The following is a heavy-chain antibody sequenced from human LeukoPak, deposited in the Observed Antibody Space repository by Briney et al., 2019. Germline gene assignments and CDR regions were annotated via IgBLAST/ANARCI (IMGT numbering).Heavy chain of an antibody. J-gene: IGHJ5*02. D-gene: IGHD3-22*01. CDR2: IRSKAFGGTT. CDR3: TRERLYYYDPRERRFDP. Sequence: GGSLRLSCTASGFTFADHAMTWVRQAPGKGLECVGLIRSKAFGGTTEYAASVKGRFTISRDDSSSVVYLQMNSLKTEDSAAYYCTRERLYYYDPRERRFDPWGQGTLVTVSS. V-gene: IGHV3-49*04. CDR1: GFTFADHA.